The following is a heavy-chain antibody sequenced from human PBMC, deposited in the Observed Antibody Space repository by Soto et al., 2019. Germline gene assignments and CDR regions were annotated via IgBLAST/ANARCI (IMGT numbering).Heavy chain of an antibody. V-gene: IGHV4-31*03. CDR3: ARRAVQGVIIKDYGMDV. CDR1: GGSISSGGYY. D-gene: IGHD3-10*01. CDR2: IYYSGST. Sequence: SETLSLTCTVSGGSISSGGYYWSWIRQHPGKGLEWIGYIYYSGSTYYNPSLKSRVTISVDTSKNQFSLKLSSVTAADTAVYYCARRAVQGVIIKDYGMDVWGQGTTVTVSS. J-gene: IGHJ6*02.